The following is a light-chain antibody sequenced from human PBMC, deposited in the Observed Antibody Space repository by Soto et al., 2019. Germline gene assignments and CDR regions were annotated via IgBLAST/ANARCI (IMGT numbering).Light chain of an antibody. J-gene: IGLJ1*01. V-gene: IGLV2-14*01. CDR2: EVS. CDR1: SSDVGGYNY. Sequence: QSVLAQPASVSGSPGQSITIPCTGTSSDVGGYNYVSWYQQHPGKAPKLIIYEVSNRPSGVSNRFSGSKSGDTASLTISGLHAEDEADYFRSSYTSTTTLYVFGTGTKVTVL. CDR3: SSYTSTTTLYV.